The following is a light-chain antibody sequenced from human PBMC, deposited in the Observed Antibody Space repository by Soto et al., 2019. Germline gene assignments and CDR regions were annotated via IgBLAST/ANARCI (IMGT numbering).Light chain of an antibody. CDR1: QSIRSRS. V-gene: IGKV3-15*01. CDR3: QQYNNWWT. CDR2: GAS. Sequence: EIVLTQSPGTLSLSPWDRASLSCRASQSIRSRSLAWYQQKPGQAPRLLIYGASTRATGIPARFSGSGSGTEFTLTISSLQSEDFGVYYCQQYNNWWTFGQGTKVDIK. J-gene: IGKJ1*01.